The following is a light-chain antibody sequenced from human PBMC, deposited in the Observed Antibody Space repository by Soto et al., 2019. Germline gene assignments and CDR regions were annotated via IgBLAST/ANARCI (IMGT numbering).Light chain of an antibody. Sequence: QSVLTQPPSVSGSPGQSVTMSCTGTRYDVGGYNYVSWYQQHPGKAPKLLIYEVSNRPSGVSSRFSGSKSGNTASLTISGLQTEDEASYYCSSSTDTDTLVIFGGGTKVTVL. J-gene: IGLJ2*01. V-gene: IGLV2-14*01. CDR2: EVS. CDR3: SSSTDTDTLVI. CDR1: RYDVGGYNY.